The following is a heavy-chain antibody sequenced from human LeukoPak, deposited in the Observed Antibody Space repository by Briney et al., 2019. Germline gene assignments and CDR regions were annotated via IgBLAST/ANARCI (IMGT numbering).Heavy chain of an antibody. V-gene: IGHV1-18*04. D-gene: IGHD2-2*01. CDR3: AGDRVVVVPAAMGYFDL. J-gene: IGHJ2*01. CDR1: GYTFTSYG. CDR2: INAYNGNT. Sequence: ASVKVSCKASGYTFTSYGISWVRQAPGQGLEWMGWINAYNGNTNYAQKLQGRVTMTTDTSTSTAYMELRSLRSDDTAVYYCAGDRVVVVPAAMGYFDLWGRGTLVTVSS.